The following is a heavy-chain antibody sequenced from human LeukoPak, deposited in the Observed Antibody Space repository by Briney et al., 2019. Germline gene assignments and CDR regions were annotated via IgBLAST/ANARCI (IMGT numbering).Heavy chain of an antibody. J-gene: IGHJ4*02. V-gene: IGHV5-10-1*01. CDR3: ARHYGAAGDFDY. Sequence: PGGSLRLSCKGPGYSFTSYWISWVRQMPGKGLDWMGRIDPSDSYTNYSPSFEGHVTISADKSISTAYLQWSSLKASDIATYYCARHYGAAGDFDYWGQGTLVTVSS. D-gene: IGHD6-13*01. CDR2: IDPSDSYT. CDR1: GYSFTSYW.